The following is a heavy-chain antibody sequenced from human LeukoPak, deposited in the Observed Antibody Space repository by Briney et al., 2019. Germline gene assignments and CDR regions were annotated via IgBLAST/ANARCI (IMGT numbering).Heavy chain of an antibody. Sequence: GGSLRLSCAASGLRFSDQYMIWIRQTPGKGLEWVSFISGSGANRFYADSMKGRFTISKDNTKYSLYLQMNSLRAEDTAIYYCATLHFYAMGVWGQGTTVTVSS. CDR2: ISGSGANR. J-gene: IGHJ6*02. CDR3: ATLHFYAMGV. CDR1: GLRFSDQY. V-gene: IGHV3-11*01.